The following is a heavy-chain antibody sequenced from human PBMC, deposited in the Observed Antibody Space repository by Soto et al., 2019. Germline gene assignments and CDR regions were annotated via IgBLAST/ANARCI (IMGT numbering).Heavy chain of an antibody. CDR3: AREGSKTFDL. Sequence: GGSLRLSCEASGFRFSAYWLSWVRQAPGQGLEWVANMKQDESQKDYLDSVKGRFTISRDNAKNSVYLEMNSLRAEDTAVYYCAREGSKTFDLWGQGTKVTVSS. D-gene: IGHD3-10*01. J-gene: IGHJ3*01. V-gene: IGHV3-7*01. CDR1: GFRFSAYW. CDR2: MKQDESQK.